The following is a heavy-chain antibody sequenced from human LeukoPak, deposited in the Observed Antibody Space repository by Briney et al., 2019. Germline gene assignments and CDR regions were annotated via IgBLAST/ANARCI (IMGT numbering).Heavy chain of an antibody. D-gene: IGHD7-27*01. V-gene: IGHV3-48*01. Sequence: GGSLRLSCAASGFSFSSYSMNWVRQAPGRGLEWISYISSGSRTIFYADSVKGRFSISRDNAKNSLYLLMDSLRADDTAVYYCARESITGDRDFDYWGQGALITVSS. J-gene: IGHJ4*02. CDR1: GFSFSSYS. CDR2: ISSGSRTI. CDR3: ARESITGDRDFDY.